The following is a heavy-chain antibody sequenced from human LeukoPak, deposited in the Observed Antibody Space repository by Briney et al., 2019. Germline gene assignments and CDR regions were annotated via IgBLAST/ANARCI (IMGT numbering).Heavy chain of an antibody. V-gene: IGHV3-49*04. CDR2: IRSKAYGGTT. CDR3: TRSPILVVVTAIYDS. J-gene: IGHJ4*02. D-gene: IGHD2-21*02. CDR1: GFSFGDYA. Sequence: GGSLRLSCTASGFSFGDYAMSWVRQAPGKGLEWVGFIRSKAYGGTTEYAATVKGRFTISRDESKSIAYLQMNSLKTEDTAVYYCTRSPILVVVTAIYDSWGQGTLVTVSS.